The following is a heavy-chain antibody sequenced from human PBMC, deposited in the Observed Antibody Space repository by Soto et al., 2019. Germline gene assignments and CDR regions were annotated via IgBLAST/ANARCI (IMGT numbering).Heavy chain of an antibody. CDR3: AIRGYISYYFDY. Sequence: ASVKVSCKASGYTFPDYYMHWVRQAPGQGLEWMGWINPNSGGTNYAQKFQGRVTMTRDTSISTAYMELSRLRSDDTAVYYCAIRGYISYYFDYWGQGTLVTVSS. D-gene: IGHD3-10*01. J-gene: IGHJ4*02. CDR2: INPNSGGT. V-gene: IGHV1-2*02. CDR1: GYTFPDYY.